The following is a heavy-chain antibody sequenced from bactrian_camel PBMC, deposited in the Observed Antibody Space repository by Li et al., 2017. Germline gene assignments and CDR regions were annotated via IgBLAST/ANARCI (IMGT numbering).Heavy chain of an antibody. V-gene: IGHV3S53*01. CDR1: GVTYNSAC. D-gene: IGHD3*01. CDR2: INTDGTT. Sequence: VQLVESGGGSVQAGGSLRLSCAAPGVTYNSACAGWFRQAPGKEREGVATINTDGTTTYIDSVKGRFTISRDNAKATLRLEMNSLKPEDTAMYYCVVDYEFCLAYSMPKATYWGQGTQVTVS. CDR3: VVDYEFCLAYSMPKATY. J-gene: IGHJ4*01.